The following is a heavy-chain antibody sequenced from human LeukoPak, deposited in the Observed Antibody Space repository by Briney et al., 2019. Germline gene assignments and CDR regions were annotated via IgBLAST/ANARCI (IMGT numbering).Heavy chain of an antibody. J-gene: IGHJ4*02. CDR3: AREGSSRVGANIDRPFDY. CDR1: GFTFSNNW. Sequence: GGSLRLSCAASGFTFSNNWMSWVRQAPGKGLECVANIKKDGSEKYYINSVKGRFTISRDNAKNSLYLQMNSLRAEDTAVYYCAREGSSRVGANIDRPFDYWGQGTLVTVSS. V-gene: IGHV3-7*01. CDR2: IKKDGSEK. D-gene: IGHD1-26*01.